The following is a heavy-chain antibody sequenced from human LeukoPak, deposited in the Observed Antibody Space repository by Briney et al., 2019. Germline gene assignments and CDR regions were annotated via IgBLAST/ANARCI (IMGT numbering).Heavy chain of an antibody. CDR1: GGSISSYY. V-gene: IGHV4-59*08. CDR3: ARHGTSGTNLNWFDP. Sequence: SETLSLTCTVSGGSISSYYWSWIRQTPGKGLEWIGYIYYSGSTKYNPSLKSRVTISVDTSKNQFSLKLSSVTAADTAAYYCARHGTSGTNLNWFDPWGQGTLVTVSS. J-gene: IGHJ5*02. D-gene: IGHD1-1*01. CDR2: IYYSGST.